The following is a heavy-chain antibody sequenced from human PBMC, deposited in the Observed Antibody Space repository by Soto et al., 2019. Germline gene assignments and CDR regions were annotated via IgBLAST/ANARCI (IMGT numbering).Heavy chain of an antibody. Sequence: EVQLVESGGDLVQPGGSLRLSCGASGFTFSSYDFHWVRQATGKGLEWVSGIGTAGDTYYAGSVKGRFIMSRENAKNSLYLQMNSLGAGDTAVYYCTRGADGFDYWGQGTLVTVSS. CDR3: TRGADGFDY. V-gene: IGHV3-13*01. CDR1: GFTFSSYD. J-gene: IGHJ4*02. D-gene: IGHD3-16*01. CDR2: IGTAGDT.